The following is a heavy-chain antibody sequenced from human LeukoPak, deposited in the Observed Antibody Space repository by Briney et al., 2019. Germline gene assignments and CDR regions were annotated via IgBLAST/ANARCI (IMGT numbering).Heavy chain of an antibody. CDR1: GFTFDDYG. J-gene: IGHJ4*02. Sequence: GGSLRLSCAASGFTFDDYGMSWVRQAPGKGLEWVSGINWNGGSTGYAGSVKGRFTISRDNAKNSLYLQTNSLRAEDTSFYHRARGLGIAAAGISSDWGQGTLVTVSS. D-gene: IGHD6-13*01. CDR3: ARGLGIAAAGISSD. V-gene: IGHV3-20*01. CDR2: INWNGGST.